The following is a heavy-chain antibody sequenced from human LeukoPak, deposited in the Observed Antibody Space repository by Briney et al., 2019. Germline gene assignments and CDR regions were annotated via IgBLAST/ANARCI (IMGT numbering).Heavy chain of an antibody. J-gene: IGHJ4*02. Sequence: GGSLRLSCAASGFTSSSYWMYWVRQVPGKGLVWVSRINGDGSSTKYADSVKGRFTISRDNAKNTLYLQMNGLRTEDTAVYYCARGNYGLDYWGRGPWSPSPQ. CDR2: INGDGSST. CDR3: ARGNYGLDY. V-gene: IGHV3-74*03. CDR1: GFTSSSYW. D-gene: IGHD4-17*01.